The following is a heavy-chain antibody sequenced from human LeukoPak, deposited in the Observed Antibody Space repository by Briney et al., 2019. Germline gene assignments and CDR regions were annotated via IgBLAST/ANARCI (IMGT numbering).Heavy chain of an antibody. Sequence: PGGSLRLSCAASGFIFSNYGMNWLRQAPGKGLEWVSYISATTSTIYYADSVKGRFTISRDNAKNSLYLQMNSLRAEDTAVYYCARAGVMYSISYWGQGTLVTVSS. CDR3: ARAGVMYSISY. J-gene: IGHJ1*01. D-gene: IGHD6-13*01. V-gene: IGHV3-48*04. CDR2: ISATTSTI. CDR1: GFIFSNYG.